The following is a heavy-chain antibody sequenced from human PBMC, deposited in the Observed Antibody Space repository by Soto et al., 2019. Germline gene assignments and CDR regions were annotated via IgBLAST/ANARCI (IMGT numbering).Heavy chain of an antibody. J-gene: IGHJ5*02. CDR2: IYYSGST. CDR1: GGSISSGDYY. Sequence: SETLSLTCTVSGGSISSGDYYWSWIRQPPGKGLEWIGYIYYSGSTYYNPSLKSRVTISVDTSKNQFSLKLSSVTDADTAVYYCARAYGSGSYYKISAGNWFDPWGQVTLVTVSS. CDR3: ARAYGSGSYYKISAGNWFDP. V-gene: IGHV4-30-4*01. D-gene: IGHD3-10*01.